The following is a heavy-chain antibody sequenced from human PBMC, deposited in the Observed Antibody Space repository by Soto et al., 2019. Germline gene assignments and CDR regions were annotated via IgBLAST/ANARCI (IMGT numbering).Heavy chain of an antibody. D-gene: IGHD3-16*01. V-gene: IGHV4-39*01. CDR2: IYYSGTT. CDR1: GGSISSNSYY. CDR3: ARHKGGYYSGVDV. Sequence: QLQLQESGPGLVKPSETLSLTCTVSGGSISSNSYYWAWIRQPPGKGLEWIGNIYYSGTTYYNPPLKSRATXSXDXXKNQFSLKLSSVTAADTAVYYCARHKGGYYSGVDVWGQGTTVTVSS. J-gene: IGHJ6*02.